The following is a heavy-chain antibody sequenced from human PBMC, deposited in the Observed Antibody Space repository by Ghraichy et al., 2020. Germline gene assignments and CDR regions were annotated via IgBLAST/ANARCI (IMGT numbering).Heavy chain of an antibody. CDR2: IIPIFGTA. V-gene: IGHV1-69*13. D-gene: IGHD3-22*01. CDR1: GGTFSSYA. J-gene: IGHJ5*02. CDR3: ARDYYDSSVPVRWFDP. Sequence: SVKVSCKASGGTFSSYAISWVRQAPGQGLEWMGGIIPIFGTANYAQKFQGRVTITADESTSTAYMELSSLRSEDTAVYYCARDYYDSSVPVRWFDPWGQGTLVTVSS.